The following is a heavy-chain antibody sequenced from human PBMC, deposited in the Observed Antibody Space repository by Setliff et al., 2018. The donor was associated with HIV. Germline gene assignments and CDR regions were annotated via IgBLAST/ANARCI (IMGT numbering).Heavy chain of an antibody. CDR2: LHSLGSASDSDTL. CDR1: SGSMTGHY. J-gene: IGHJ4*01. Sequence: KTSETLSLTCSVSSGSMTGHYWTWVRQPPGKGLEWIGYLHSLGSASDSDTLNYSPSLKRRITMSLYTSKRQFSLTTTSVTAADTAVYSCARGLSSQTNWGTRPLGLDYWGQGSLVTVSS. D-gene: IGHD7-27*01. V-gene: IGHV4-4*08. CDR3: ARGLSSQTNWGTRPLGLDY.